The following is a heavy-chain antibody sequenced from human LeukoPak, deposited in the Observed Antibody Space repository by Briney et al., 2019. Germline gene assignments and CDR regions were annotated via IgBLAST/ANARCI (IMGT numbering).Heavy chain of an antibody. V-gene: IGHV4-39*02. J-gene: IGHJ5*02. CDR3: ARVPIGAAGKNWFDP. CDR2: IHYSGST. Sequence: SETLSLTCTISGGSISSTTHYWGWIRQPPGKSLEWIGTIHYSGSTDYNPSLRSRVSIFVDTSKTSFSLRLSSVTAADTAVYYCARVPIGAAGKNWFDPWGQGTLVTVSS. D-gene: IGHD6-13*01. CDR1: GGSISSTTHY.